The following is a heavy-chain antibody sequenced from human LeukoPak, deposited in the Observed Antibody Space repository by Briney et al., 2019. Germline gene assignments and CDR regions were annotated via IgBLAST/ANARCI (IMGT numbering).Heavy chain of an antibody. J-gene: IGHJ4*02. V-gene: IGHV4-59*01. CDR3: ARSPTVTTGWGY. CDR1: GGSISSYY. Sequence: SETLSLTCTVSGGSISSYYWSWIRQPPGKGLAWIGYIYYSGSTNYNPSLKSRVTISVDTSKNQFSLKLSSVTAADTAVYYCARSPTVTTGWGYWGQGTLVTVSS. CDR2: IYYSGST. D-gene: IGHD4-17*01.